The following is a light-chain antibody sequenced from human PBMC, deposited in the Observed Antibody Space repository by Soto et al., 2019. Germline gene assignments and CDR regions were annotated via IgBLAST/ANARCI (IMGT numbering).Light chain of an antibody. CDR1: SGNSSYA. V-gene: IGLV4-69*01. CDR2: LNSDGSH. CDR3: QTWGTGIQV. Sequence: QPVLTQSPSASASLGASVKLPCTLSSGNSSYAIAWHQQQPEKGPRYWMKLNSDGSHSKGDGIPDRFSGSSSGAERYLTISSLQSEDEADYYCQTWGTGIQVFGTGTKLTVL. J-gene: IGLJ1*01.